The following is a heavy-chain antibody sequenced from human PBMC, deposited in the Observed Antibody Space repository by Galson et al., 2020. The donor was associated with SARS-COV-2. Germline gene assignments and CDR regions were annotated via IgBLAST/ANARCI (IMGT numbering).Heavy chain of an antibody. J-gene: IGHJ4*02. CDR2: ISWNSGSI. CDR1: GFTFDDYA. V-gene: IGHV3-9*01. D-gene: IGHD3-22*01. CDR3: AKDYDYYDSSGYFDY. Sequence: SLRLSCAASGFTFDDYAMHWVRQAPGKGLEWVSGISWNSGSIGYADSVKGRFTISRDNAKNSLYLQMNSLRAEDTALYYCAKDYDYYDSSGYFDYWGQGTLVTVSS.